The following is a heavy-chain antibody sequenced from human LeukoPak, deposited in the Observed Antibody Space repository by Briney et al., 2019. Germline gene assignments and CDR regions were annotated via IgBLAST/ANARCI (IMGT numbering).Heavy chain of an antibody. CDR3: ARRGITGTLDAFDI. V-gene: IGHV1-2*05. D-gene: IGHD1-20*01. J-gene: IGHJ3*02. Sequence: ASVKVSCKASGYMFTGYYIHWVRQAPGQGPEWMGRINPNSGDTNYAQKFQDRVTLTRDTSITTAYMELSRLRSDDTVVYYCARRGITGTLDAFDIWGQGTMVTVS. CDR1: GYMFTGYY. CDR2: INPNSGDT.